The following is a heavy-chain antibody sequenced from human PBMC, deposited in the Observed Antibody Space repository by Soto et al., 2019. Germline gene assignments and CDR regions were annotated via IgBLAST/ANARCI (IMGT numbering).Heavy chain of an antibody. CDR3: ARPPYSASYYYFDQ. Sequence: PGESLKLSCKASGYSFTSYWIGWVRQMPGKGLEWMGIIYPGDSDTIYSPSFQGQVTISADKSISTAYLQWNSLKAADTAMYYCARPPYSASYYYFDQWGQGTPVTVYS. CDR2: IYPGDSDT. J-gene: IGHJ4*02. CDR1: GYSFTSYW. D-gene: IGHD1-26*01. V-gene: IGHV5-51*01.